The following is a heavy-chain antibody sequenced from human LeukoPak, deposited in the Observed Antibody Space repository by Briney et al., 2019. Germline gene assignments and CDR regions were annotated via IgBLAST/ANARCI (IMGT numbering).Heavy chain of an antibody. V-gene: IGHV4-61*02. Sequence: SETLSLTCTVSNGSISSDTYFWSWIRQPAGKGLEWIGRMSSSWISTYSPSLKSRVTISIDTSRNQFSMNLNSVTAADTCVYYCAKGAGPPWFDPWGQGTLVTVSS. D-gene: IGHD6-19*01. CDR3: AKGAGPPWFDP. CDR1: NGSISSDTYF. CDR2: MSSSWIS. J-gene: IGHJ5*02.